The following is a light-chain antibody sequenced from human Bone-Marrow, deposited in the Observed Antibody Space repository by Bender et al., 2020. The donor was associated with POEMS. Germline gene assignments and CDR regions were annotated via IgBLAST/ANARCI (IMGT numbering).Light chain of an antibody. Sequence: QSVLTQPPSVSGTPGQRVTISCSGSSSNIGSNYVSWYQQLPGTAPTLLIYRNNQRPSGVPDRFSGSKSGTSASLAISGLRSEAEADYYCAAWDDSLDGPVFGGGTQLTVL. V-gene: IGLV1-47*01. CDR2: RNN. CDR3: AAWDDSLDGPV. J-gene: IGLJ2*01. CDR1: SSNIGSNY.